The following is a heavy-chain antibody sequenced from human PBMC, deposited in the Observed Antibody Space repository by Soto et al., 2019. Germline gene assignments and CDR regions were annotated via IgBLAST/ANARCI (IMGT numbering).Heavy chain of an antibody. V-gene: IGHV3-74*01. CDR3: ARDKSGPADY. Sequence: EVLLVESGGGLVQPGGSLRLSCAASGFTFSNYWMHWVRLPPGKGLVWVSRIDSDGRGTSYADSVKGRFTISRDNSKNTLYLQMNSLTVEDTAVYYCARDKSGPADYWGQGTLATVSS. D-gene: IGHD3-3*01. CDR2: IDSDGRGT. J-gene: IGHJ4*02. CDR1: GFTFSNYW.